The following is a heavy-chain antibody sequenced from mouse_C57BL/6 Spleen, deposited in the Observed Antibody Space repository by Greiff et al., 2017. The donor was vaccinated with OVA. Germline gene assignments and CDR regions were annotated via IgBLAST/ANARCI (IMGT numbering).Heavy chain of an antibody. CDR2: IYPGDGDT. V-gene: IGHV1-82*01. CDR3: AREPSMVTPEGVFDY. D-gene: IGHD2-2*01. Sequence: QVQLQQSGPELVKPGASVKISCKASGYAFSSSWMNWVKQRPGKGLEWIGRIYPGDGDTNYNGKFKGKATLTADKSSSTAYMQLSSLTSEDSAVYFCAREPSMVTPEGVFDYWGQGTTLTVSS. J-gene: IGHJ2*01. CDR1: GYAFSSSW.